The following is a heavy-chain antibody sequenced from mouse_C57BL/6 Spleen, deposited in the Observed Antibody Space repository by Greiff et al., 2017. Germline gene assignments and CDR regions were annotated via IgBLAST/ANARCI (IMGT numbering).Heavy chain of an antibody. Sequence: QVQLQQSGAELMKPGASVKLSCEATGYTFTGYWIEWVKQRPGHGLEWIGEILPGSGSTNYNEKFQGKATFTADTSSNTAYMQLSSLTTEDSALYYCVCDYDVGWFAYWGQGTLVTVSA. V-gene: IGHV1-9*01. CDR3: VCDYDVGWFAY. J-gene: IGHJ3*01. CDR1: GYTFTGYW. D-gene: IGHD2-4*01. CDR2: ILPGSGST.